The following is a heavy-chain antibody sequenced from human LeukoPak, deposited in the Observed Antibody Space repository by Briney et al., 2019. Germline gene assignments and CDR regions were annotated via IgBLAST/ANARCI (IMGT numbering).Heavy chain of an antibody. CDR3: ARGYNWNDGGDWTEAFDI. CDR2: IYTSGST. Sequence: SETLSLTCTVSGDSISSGSNYWSWIRQPAGKGLEWIGRIYTSGSTNYNPSLKSRVTISVDTSKNQFSLKLSSVTAADTAVYYCARGYNWNDGGDWTEAFDIWGQGTMVTVSS. J-gene: IGHJ3*02. V-gene: IGHV4-61*02. D-gene: IGHD1-1*01. CDR1: GDSISSGSNY.